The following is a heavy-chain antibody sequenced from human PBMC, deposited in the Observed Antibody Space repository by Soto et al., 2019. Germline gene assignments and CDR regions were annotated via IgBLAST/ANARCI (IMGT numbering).Heavy chain of an antibody. J-gene: IGHJ6*02. CDR3: ARDYDFWSGRDYYYYGMDV. D-gene: IGHD3-3*01. V-gene: IGHV3-23*01. CDR1: GFTLSSHP. Sequence: PGGSLRLSCAVSGFTLSSHPMSLLRQAPGKGQECIASITCNGNSTYYADYVKGRFTISRDNSKNTLYLQMNSLRAEDTAVYYCARDYDFWSGRDYYYYGMDVWGQGTTVTVSS. CDR2: ITCNGNST.